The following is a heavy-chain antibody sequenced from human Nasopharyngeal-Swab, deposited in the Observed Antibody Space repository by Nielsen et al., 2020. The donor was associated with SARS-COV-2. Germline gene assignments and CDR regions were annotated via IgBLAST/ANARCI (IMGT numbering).Heavy chain of an antibody. CDR3: ARGSQGTRWS. V-gene: IGHV6-1*01. Sequence: SQTLSLTCAIPGDSVSSTTAAWSWIRQSPSRGLDWLGRTWYRSKWHYDYAESVKSRITINPDTTKNQFYLQLNSVTPEDTAVYYCARGSQGTRWSWGQGTLVTVSS. D-gene: IGHD2-15*01. CDR1: GDSVSSTTAA. J-gene: IGHJ5*02. CDR2: TWYRSKWHY.